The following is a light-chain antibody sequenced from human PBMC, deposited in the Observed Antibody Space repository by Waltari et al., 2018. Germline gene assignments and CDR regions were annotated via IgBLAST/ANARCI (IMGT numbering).Light chain of an antibody. CDR1: TGPVPSGNF. V-gene: IGLV7-46*01. Sequence: QAVVTQEPSLPVSPGGTVTPTCGSSTGPVPSGNFHYWLQPKPGQAPRTLIYDSYIRQSWTPARFSASLVGGKAVLTLSGAQAEDEAKYYCWLAYTGGIVVFGGGTELAVL. CDR3: WLAYTGGIVV. CDR2: DSY. J-gene: IGLJ2*01.